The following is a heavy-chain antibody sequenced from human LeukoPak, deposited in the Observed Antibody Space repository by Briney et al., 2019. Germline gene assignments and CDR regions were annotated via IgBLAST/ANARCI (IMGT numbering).Heavy chain of an antibody. Sequence: ASVKVSCKASGYSFTDYAMHWVRQAPGQRLAWMGWINAANGSKKYSQKFQGRVTITRDTSASRAYMELSSLRSEDTAVYYCAGTYYYDSSGYYPAFDYWGQGTLVTVSS. CDR3: AGTYYYDSSGYYPAFDY. CDR1: GYSFTDYA. CDR2: INAANGSK. V-gene: IGHV1-3*01. D-gene: IGHD3-22*01. J-gene: IGHJ4*02.